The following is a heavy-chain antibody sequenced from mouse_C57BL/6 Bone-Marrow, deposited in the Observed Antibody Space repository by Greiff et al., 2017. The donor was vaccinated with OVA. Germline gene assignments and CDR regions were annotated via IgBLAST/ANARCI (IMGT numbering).Heavy chain of an antibody. Sequence: EVQLQQSGAELVRPGSSVKMSCKTSGYTFTSYGINWVKQRPGQGLEWIGYIYIGNGYTAYNEKFKGKATLTSDTSSSTAYMQLSRLTSEDSAIYFCARYYYGSSGYWGQGTTLTVSS. D-gene: IGHD1-1*01. CDR1: GYTFTSYG. V-gene: IGHV1-58*01. CDR2: IYIGNGYT. J-gene: IGHJ2*01. CDR3: ARYYYGSSGY.